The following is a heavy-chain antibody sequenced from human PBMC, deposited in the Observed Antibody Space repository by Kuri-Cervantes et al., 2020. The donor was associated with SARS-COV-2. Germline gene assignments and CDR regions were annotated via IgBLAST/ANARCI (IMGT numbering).Heavy chain of an antibody. CDR1: GFTFSSYS. Sequence: GGSLRLSCAASGFTFSSYSMNWVRQAPGKGLEWVSSISSSSSYIYYADSVKGRFTISRDNAKNSLFLQMNSLRDEDTAVYYCARDVSHRITRGGFFSSGLTYYLDSWGQGTLVTVSS. D-gene: IGHD3-3*01. CDR2: ISSSSSYI. J-gene: IGHJ4*02. V-gene: IGHV3-21*01. CDR3: ARDVSHRITRGGFFSSGLTYYLDS.